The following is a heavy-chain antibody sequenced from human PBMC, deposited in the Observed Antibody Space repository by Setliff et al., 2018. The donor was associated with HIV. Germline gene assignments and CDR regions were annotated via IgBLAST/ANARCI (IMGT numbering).Heavy chain of an antibody. D-gene: IGHD4-17*01. V-gene: IGHV4-34*01. CDR2: INHSGST. CDR3: GSFFVTTVTNQDY. J-gene: IGHJ4*02. CDR1: GGSFSGYY. Sequence: PSETLSLTCAVYGGSFSGYYWSWIRQSPGKGLEWLGEINHSGSTNYNPSLESRVTISIETSKNQFSLKLNSVTAADAAVYYCGSFFVTTVTNQDYWGQGTPVTVSS.